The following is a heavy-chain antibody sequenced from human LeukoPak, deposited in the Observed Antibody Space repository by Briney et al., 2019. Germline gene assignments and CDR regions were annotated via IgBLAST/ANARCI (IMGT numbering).Heavy chain of an antibody. D-gene: IGHD3-10*01. CDR3: ARDDSEFGELPSSLGY. J-gene: IGHJ4*02. Sequence: GGSLRLSCAASGFTFSSYSMNWVRQAPGKGLEWVSSISSSSSYIYYADSVKGRFTISRDNAKNSLYLQMNSLRAEDTAVYYCARDDSEFGELPSSLGYWGQGTLVTVSS. CDR1: GFTFSSYS. CDR2: ISSSSSYI. V-gene: IGHV3-21*01.